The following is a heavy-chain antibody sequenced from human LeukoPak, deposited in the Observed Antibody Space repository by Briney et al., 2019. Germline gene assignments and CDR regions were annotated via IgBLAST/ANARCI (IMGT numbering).Heavy chain of an antibody. J-gene: IGHJ4*02. Sequence: GGSLRLSCAASGFTLSSYWMHWVRQAPGKGLVWVSRIKSDGSTTNYADSVKGRFTISRDNSKNTLYLQMNSLRAEDTAVYYCAKRWDYYDSSGYPYYFDYWGQGTLVTVSS. CDR1: GFTLSSYW. CDR3: AKRWDYYDSSGYPYYFDY. D-gene: IGHD3-22*01. V-gene: IGHV3-74*01. CDR2: IKSDGSTT.